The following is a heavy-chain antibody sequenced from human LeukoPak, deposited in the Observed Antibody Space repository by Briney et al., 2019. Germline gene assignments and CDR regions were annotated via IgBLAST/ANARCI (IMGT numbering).Heavy chain of an antibody. D-gene: IGHD3-22*01. Sequence: SETLSLTCTVSRGSISSSSYYWAWIRQSPGKGLEWIGSVYYSGTIYHNPSFESRISVSVDTITNQFSLRLNSATAADTAVYYCETLVHDSRGHCYFDYWGQGTLVTVSS. CDR1: RGSISSSSYY. V-gene: IGHV4-39*01. J-gene: IGHJ4*02. CDR2: VYYSGTI. CDR3: ETLVHDSRGHCYFDY.